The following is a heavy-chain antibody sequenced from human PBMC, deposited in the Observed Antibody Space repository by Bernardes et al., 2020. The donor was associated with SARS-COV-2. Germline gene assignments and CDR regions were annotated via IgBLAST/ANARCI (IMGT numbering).Heavy chain of an antibody. CDR2: IYSGGDT. CDR3: AREGSSSFGMDV. D-gene: IGHD1-26*01. J-gene: IGHJ6*02. CDR1: GFTVSNKY. Sequence: GGSLRLSCAASGFTVSNKYMNWVRQAPGKGLEWVSVIYSGGDTYYADSVKGRFTIARDNSKNTLYLQMNSLRAEDTAVYYCAREGSSSFGMDVWGQGTTVTVSS. V-gene: IGHV3-66*02.